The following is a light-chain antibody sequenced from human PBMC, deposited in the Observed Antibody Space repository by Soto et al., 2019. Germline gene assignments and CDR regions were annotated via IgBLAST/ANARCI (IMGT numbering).Light chain of an antibody. J-gene: IGKJ5*01. Sequence: EIVMTQSPATLSVSPGERATLSCRASQSISSKLGWYQQRPGQAPRLLIYGASTRATGIPARFSGSGSGTEITLTISRQQSEDSAVYYCQQYSSWITITLGQGTRLEIK. CDR3: QQYSSWITIT. CDR2: GAS. CDR1: QSISSK. V-gene: IGKV3-15*01.